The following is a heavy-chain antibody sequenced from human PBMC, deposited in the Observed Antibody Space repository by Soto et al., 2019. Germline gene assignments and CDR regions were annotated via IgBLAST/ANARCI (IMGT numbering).Heavy chain of an antibody. CDR2: IIPIFGSA. D-gene: IGHD2-2*02. Sequence: QVQLVQSGAEVKKPGSSVKVSCKASGGTLSSYAINWVRQAPGQGLEWMGGIIPIFGSANYAPKFQGRVTITADESTSTAYMELSSLRSEDTAVYYCAETIEIPYYHGMDVWGQGTTVTVSS. J-gene: IGHJ6*02. CDR1: GGTLSSYA. V-gene: IGHV1-69*01. CDR3: AETIEIPYYHGMDV.